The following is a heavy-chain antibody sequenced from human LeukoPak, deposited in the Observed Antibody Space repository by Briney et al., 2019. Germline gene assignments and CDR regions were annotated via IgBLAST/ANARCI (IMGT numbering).Heavy chain of an antibody. CDR3: ARARYNWNAEGGYNWFDP. CDR1: GGSISSGGYS. D-gene: IGHD1-20*01. Sequence: PSETLSLTCAVSGGSISSGGYSWSWIRQPPGKGLEWIGYIYHSGSTYYNPSLKSRVTISVDRSKNQFSLKLSSVTAADTAVHYCARARYNWNAEGGYNWFDPWGQGTLVTVSS. J-gene: IGHJ5*02. V-gene: IGHV4-30-2*01. CDR2: IYHSGST.